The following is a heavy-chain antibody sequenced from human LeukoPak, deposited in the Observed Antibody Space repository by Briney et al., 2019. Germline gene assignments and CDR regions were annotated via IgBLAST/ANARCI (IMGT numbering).Heavy chain of an antibody. CDR1: GFTFSSYA. CDR3: AKEGSPYYDVWTDY. CDR2: ISGSGGST. V-gene: IGHV3-23*01. D-gene: IGHD3-22*01. Sequence: GGSLRLSCAASGFTFSSYAMSWVRQAPGKGLEWVSVISGSGGSTYYADSVKGRFTISRDNSKNTLYLQMNSLRAEDTAVYYCAKEGSPYYDVWTDYWGQGTLVTVSS. J-gene: IGHJ4*02.